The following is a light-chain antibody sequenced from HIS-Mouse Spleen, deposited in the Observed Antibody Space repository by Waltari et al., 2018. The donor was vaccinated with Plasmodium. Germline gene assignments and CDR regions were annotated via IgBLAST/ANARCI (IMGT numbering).Light chain of an antibody. CDR2: EGS. V-gene: IGLV2-23*01. J-gene: IGLJ2*01. CDR1: SSDVGSYNL. Sequence: QSALTQPASVSGSPGQSITTSCPGTSSDVGSYNLVSWYQQHPGKAPKLMIYEGSTRPSGVSNRFSGSKSGNTASLTISGLQAEDEADYYCCSYAGSSTLVFGGGTKLTVL. CDR3: CSYAGSSTLV.